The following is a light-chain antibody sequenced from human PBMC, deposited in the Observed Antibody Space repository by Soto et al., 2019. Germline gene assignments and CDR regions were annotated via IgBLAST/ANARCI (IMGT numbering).Light chain of an antibody. CDR2: KAS. Sequence: TQMTKSPSTRSAHVRDGVTISCRASQNINSWLAWYQQKPGKAPHLLIYKASNLQSGVPSRFSGSGSGTEFTLTISSLQPDDFATYYCQQYRSYSTFGQGTKVDIK. J-gene: IGKJ1*01. V-gene: IGKV1-5*03. CDR1: QNINSW. CDR3: QQYRSYST.